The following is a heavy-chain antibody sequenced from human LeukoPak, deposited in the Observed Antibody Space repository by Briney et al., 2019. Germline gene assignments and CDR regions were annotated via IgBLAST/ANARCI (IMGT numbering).Heavy chain of an antibody. V-gene: IGHV4-59*08. CDR3: ARLSWYSVDY. Sequence: SETLSLTCTVSGGSISSYYWSWIRQPPGKGLEWIGYIYYSGSTNYNPSLKSRVTISVDTSKNQFSLKLSSVTAADTAVYCCARLSWYSVDYWGQGTLVTVSS. D-gene: IGHD6-13*01. J-gene: IGHJ4*02. CDR2: IYYSGST. CDR1: GGSISSYY.